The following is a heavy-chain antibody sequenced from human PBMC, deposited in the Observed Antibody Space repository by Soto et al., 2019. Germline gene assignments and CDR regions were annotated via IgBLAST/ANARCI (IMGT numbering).Heavy chain of an antibody. CDR2: INPNSGGT. J-gene: IGHJ5*02. D-gene: IGHD3-3*01. Sequence: QVQLVQSGAEVKKPGASVKVSCKASGYTFTGYYMHWVRQAPGQGLEWMGWINPNSGGTNYAQKFQGRVTMTRDTSISPAYMELSRLRSDDTAVYYCARGRVLRFLEWSLNWFDPWGQGTLVTVSS. V-gene: IGHV1-2*02. CDR3: ARGRVLRFLEWSLNWFDP. CDR1: GYTFTGYY.